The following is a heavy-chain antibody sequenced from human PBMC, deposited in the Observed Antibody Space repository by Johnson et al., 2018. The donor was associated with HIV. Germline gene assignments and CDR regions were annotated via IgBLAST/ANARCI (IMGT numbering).Heavy chain of an antibody. CDR2: ISYDGSNK. D-gene: IGHD1-1*01. CDR3: ARSPTGTSARGAFDI. V-gene: IGHV3-30-3*01. CDR1: GFTFRTFP. Sequence: QVQLVESGGGVVQPGRSLRLSCAASGFTFRTFPMHWVRQAPGKGLEWMAFISYDGSNKYLADSVKGRFTISRDNSKNTLYLQMNSLRAEDMAVYYCARSPTGTSARGAFDIWGQGTMVTVSS. J-gene: IGHJ3*02.